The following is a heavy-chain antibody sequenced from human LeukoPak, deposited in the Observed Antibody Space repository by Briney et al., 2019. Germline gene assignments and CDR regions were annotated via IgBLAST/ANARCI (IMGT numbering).Heavy chain of an antibody. CDR1: GFTFTTYT. Sequence: GGSLRLSCAASGFTFTTYTMHWVRQAPGKGLESVSYIDSSSNTIYYADSVEGRFTISRDDAKKSLSLQMNSLRAEDTAVYYCAKDAGSRSYYFDYWGQGTLVTVSS. J-gene: IGHJ4*02. CDR3: AKDAGSRSYYFDY. CDR2: IDSSSNTI. D-gene: IGHD3-3*01. V-gene: IGHV3-48*01.